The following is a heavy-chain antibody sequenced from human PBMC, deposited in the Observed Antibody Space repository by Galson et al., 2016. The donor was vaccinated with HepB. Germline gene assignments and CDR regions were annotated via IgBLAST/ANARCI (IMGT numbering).Heavy chain of an antibody. CDR1: GFTLSDYY. CDR3: ARKGTSSWSIFDY. Sequence: SLRLSCAASGFTLSDYYMSWIRQAPGKGLEWVSYISSSGSTIYYTDSVKGRFTISRDNAKNSLYLQMNSLRAEETAVYYCARKGTSSWSIFDYWGQGTLVSVSS. J-gene: IGHJ4*02. D-gene: IGHD6-13*01. V-gene: IGHV3-11*04. CDR2: ISSSGSTI.